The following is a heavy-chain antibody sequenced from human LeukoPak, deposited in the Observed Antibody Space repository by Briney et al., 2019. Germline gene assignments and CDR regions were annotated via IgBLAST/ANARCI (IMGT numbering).Heavy chain of an antibody. D-gene: IGHD3-10*01. CDR3: ARGGHGSGSYYNTFDY. CDR2: IYPGDSDT. CDR1: GYSFTSYW. J-gene: IGHJ4*02. Sequence: LGESLKISCKGSGYSFTSYWIGWVRQLPGKGLEWMGIIYPGDSDTRYSPSFQGQVTISADKSISTAYLQWSSLKASDTAMYYCARGGHGSGSYYNTFDYWGQGTLVTVSS. V-gene: IGHV5-51*01.